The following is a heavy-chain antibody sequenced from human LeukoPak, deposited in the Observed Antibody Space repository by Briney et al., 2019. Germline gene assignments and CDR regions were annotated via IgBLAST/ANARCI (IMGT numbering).Heavy chain of an antibody. Sequence: SETLSLTCSVSGDPVTRGSYYWSWIRQPPGKELEWIGYVYHTGSTNYNPSLKSRVTISVDTSKNEFSLKMSSVTAADTAVYYCARGFASGWYSRYDPWGQGTLVTVSS. V-gene: IGHV4-61*01. CDR3: ARGFASGWYSRYDP. D-gene: IGHD6-19*01. CDR1: GDPVTRGSYY. J-gene: IGHJ5*02. CDR2: VYHTGST.